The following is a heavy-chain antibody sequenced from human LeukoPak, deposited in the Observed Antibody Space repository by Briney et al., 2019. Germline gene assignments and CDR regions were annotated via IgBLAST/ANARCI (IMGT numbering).Heavy chain of an antibody. J-gene: IGHJ5*02. CDR2: IYTSGST. CDR3: AREEDWFDP. D-gene: IGHD2-15*01. CDR1: GGSISSYY. Sequence: KPSETLSLTCTVSGGSISSYYWSWIRQPAGKGLGWIGRIYTSGSTNYNPSLKSRVTISVDKSKNQFSLKLSSVTAADTAVYYCAREEDWFDPWGQGTLVTVSS. V-gene: IGHV4-4*07.